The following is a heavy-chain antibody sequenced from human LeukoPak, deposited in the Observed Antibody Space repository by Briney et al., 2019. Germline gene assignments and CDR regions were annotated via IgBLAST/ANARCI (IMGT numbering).Heavy chain of an antibody. D-gene: IGHD3-9*01. Sequence: ASVKVSCKASGYTFTSYGISWVRQAPGQGLEWMGWISVYNGNTNYAQKLQGRVTMTTDTSTSTAYMELRSLRPDDTAVYYCAREEGYYDILTGYQNWFDPWGQGTLVTVSS. CDR1: GYTFTSYG. V-gene: IGHV1-18*01. CDR2: ISVYNGNT. J-gene: IGHJ5*02. CDR3: AREEGYYDILTGYQNWFDP.